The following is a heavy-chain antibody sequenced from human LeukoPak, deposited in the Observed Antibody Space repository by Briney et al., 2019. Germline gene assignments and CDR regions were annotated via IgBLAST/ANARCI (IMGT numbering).Heavy chain of an antibody. CDR1: GFTFSSYA. CDR3: AKDLEQWLFYSLDY. V-gene: IGHV3-23*01. CDR2: VSGSGGST. D-gene: IGHD6-19*01. Sequence: PGGSLRLSCAASGFTFSSYAMSWVRQAPGKGLEWVSAVSGSGGSTYYADSVKGRFTISRDNYKNKLYLQMNSLRAEDTAVYYCAKDLEQWLFYSLDYWGQGTLVTVSS. J-gene: IGHJ4*02.